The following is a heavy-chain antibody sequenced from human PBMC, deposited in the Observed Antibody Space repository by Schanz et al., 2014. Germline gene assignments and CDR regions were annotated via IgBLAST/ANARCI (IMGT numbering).Heavy chain of an antibody. CDR2: IGSSSTTM. J-gene: IGHJ6*02. CDR1: GFTFFTYN. Sequence: EVYLVESGGGLVQPGGSLRLSCAASGFTFFTYNMNWVRQAPGRGLEWISYIGSSSTTMYYADSVKGRFTISRDNAKTSLYLQMNSLRDEDTAVYYCARDHPHRGVTGYYNDVWGQGTSVTVSS. D-gene: IGHD3-9*01. V-gene: IGHV3-48*02. CDR3: ARDHPHRGVTGYYNDV.